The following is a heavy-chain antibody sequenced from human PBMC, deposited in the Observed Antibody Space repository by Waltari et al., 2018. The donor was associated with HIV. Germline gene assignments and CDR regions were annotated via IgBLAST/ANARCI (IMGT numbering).Heavy chain of an antibody. V-gene: IGHV3-43D*04. J-gene: IGHJ4*02. CDR3: VKLRNQGTLLAAGGVVFEH. D-gene: IGHD2-21*01. Sequence: EVRLVVSGGRLARPGESFRLYCSDAGYSFGGCCSPRVRKVPGKGLQWVSMTTWDNEGTHHAVSVRGRFGISKDNDKKSFSLYMGRVREDDSGRYFCVKLRNQGTLLAAGGVVFEHWGRGTVVTVSS. CDR1: GYSFGGCC. CDR2: TTWDNEGT.